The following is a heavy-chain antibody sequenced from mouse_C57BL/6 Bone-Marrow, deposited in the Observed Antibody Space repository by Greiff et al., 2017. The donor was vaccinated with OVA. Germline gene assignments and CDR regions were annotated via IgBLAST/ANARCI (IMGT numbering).Heavy chain of an antibody. Sequence: VKLVESGPELVKPGASVKISCKASGYAFSSSWMNWVKQRPGKGLEWIGRIYPGDGDTNYNGKFKGKATLTADKSSSTAYMQLSSLTSEDSAVYFCARYGYYPYYFDYWGQGTTLTVSS. CDR2: IYPGDGDT. D-gene: IGHD2-3*01. V-gene: IGHV1-82*01. J-gene: IGHJ2*01. CDR1: GYAFSSSW. CDR3: ARYGYYPYYFDY.